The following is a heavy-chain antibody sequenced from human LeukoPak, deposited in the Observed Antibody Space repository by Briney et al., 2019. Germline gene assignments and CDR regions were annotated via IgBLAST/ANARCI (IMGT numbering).Heavy chain of an antibody. CDR2: ISAYNGNT. CDR1: GYTFTSYG. V-gene: IGHV1-18*01. D-gene: IGHD3-22*01. CDR3: AREPAKTYYYDSSGYYYGY. J-gene: IGHJ4*02. Sequence: ASVKVSCKASGYTFTSYGISWVRQAPGQGLEWMGWISAYNGNTNYAQKLQGRVTMTTDTSTSTAYMELRSLRSDDTAVYYCAREPAKTYYYDSSGYYYGYWGQGTLVTVSS.